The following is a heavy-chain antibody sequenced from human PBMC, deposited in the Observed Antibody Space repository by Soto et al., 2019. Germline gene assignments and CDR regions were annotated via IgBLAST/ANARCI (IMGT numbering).Heavy chain of an antibody. J-gene: IGHJ6*02. D-gene: IGHD5-18*01. CDR3: ARGGFTAMVTGDYYYGMDV. CDR2: IIPIFGTA. CDR1: GGTFSSYA. V-gene: IGHV1-69*13. Sequence: SVKVSCKASGGTFSSYAISWVRQAPGQGLEWMGGIIPIFGTANYAQKFQDRVTITADESTSTAYMELSSLRSEDTAVYYCARGGFTAMVTGDYYYGMDVWGQGTTVTVSS.